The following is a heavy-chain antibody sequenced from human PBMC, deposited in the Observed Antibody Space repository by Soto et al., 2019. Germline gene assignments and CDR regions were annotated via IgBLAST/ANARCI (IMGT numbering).Heavy chain of an antibody. V-gene: IGHV3-23*01. Sequence: EVQLMESGGGLVQPGGALRLSCEASGFTVSMSAMNWVRQAPGKGLEWVSYISDSGDRTYYADSVKGRFTISRNRSKNTVSLQMNSLRPEDTAVYYCAKDRGIIVKAGDAFDVWGQGTMVTVSS. J-gene: IGHJ3*01. D-gene: IGHD3-16*02. CDR3: AKDRGIIVKAGDAFDV. CDR1: GFTVSMSA. CDR2: ISDSGDRT.